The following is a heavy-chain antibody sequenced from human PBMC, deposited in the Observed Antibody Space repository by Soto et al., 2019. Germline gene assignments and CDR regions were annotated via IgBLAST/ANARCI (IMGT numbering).Heavy chain of an antibody. CDR1: GYTFTSYG. CDR3: ARDRVIGYCCSTSCYTFFDY. J-gene: IGHJ4*02. CDR2: IIPIFGTA. Sequence: SVKVSCKASGYTFTSYGISWVRQAPGQGLEWVGGIIPIFGTANYAQKFQGRVTITADESTSTAYMELSSLRSEDTAVYYCARDRVIGYCCSTSCYTFFDYWAQRTLVTGSS. D-gene: IGHD2-2*02. V-gene: IGHV1-69*13.